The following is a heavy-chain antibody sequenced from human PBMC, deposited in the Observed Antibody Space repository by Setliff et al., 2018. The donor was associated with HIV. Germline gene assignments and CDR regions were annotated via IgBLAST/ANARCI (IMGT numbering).Heavy chain of an antibody. J-gene: IGHJ6*03. CDR3: AKGGSSRDYFYYMDV. D-gene: IGHD6-6*01. Sequence: GGSLRLSCAAPGFTFRNFAMNWVRQAPGKGLDWISVVSGSGDTTYYADSVKGRFTISRDNSKNTLYLQMNSLRAEDTAVYYCAKGGSSRDYFYYMDVWGKGTTVTVAS. V-gene: IGHV3-23*01. CDR1: GFTFRNFA. CDR2: VSGSGDTT.